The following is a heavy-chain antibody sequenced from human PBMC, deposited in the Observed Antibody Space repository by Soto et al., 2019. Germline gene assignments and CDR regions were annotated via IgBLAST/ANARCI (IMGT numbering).Heavy chain of an antibody. J-gene: IGHJ4*02. CDR2: VFHTGNT. D-gene: IGHD7-27*01. V-gene: IGHV4-4*02. CDR3: ARKAWVRFDY. Sequence: LRETLSLTCTVSGDSMTRSVWWTWVRQPPGKGLEWIGEVFHTGNTNYNPSLKSRVTMSVDKSTNEFSLKVTSVTAADTAIYYCARKAWVRFDYWGQGALVTVSS. CDR1: GDSMTRSVW.